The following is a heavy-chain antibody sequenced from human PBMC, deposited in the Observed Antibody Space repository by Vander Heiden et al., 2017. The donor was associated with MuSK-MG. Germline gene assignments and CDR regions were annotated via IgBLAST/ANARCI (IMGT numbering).Heavy chain of an antibody. V-gene: IGHV4-38-2*01. CDR2: IYHSGTN. CDR3: SKVGPDDTTHGFDP. D-gene: IGHD1-26*01. CDR1: GFSISSGYY. J-gene: IGHJ5*02. Sequence: QVQLQESGPGLVKPSETLSLTCAVSGFSISSGYYWGWIRQSPGRGLEWIGSIYHSGTNYYNPARKSRVTISVDTAKNKFSRKLRFVTAADTAIYYYSKVGPDDTTHGFDPWCQGTMVTVSS.